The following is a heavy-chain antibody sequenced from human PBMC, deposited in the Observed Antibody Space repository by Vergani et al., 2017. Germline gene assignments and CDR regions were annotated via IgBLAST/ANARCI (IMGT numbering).Heavy chain of an antibody. CDR1: GFTFSSYD. CDR3: AKDQAVAETAYYFDY. CDR2: IGTAGDT. V-gene: IGHV3-13*01. Sequence: EVQLVESGGGLVQPGGSLRLSCAASGFTFSSYDMHWVRQATGKGLEWVSAIGTAGDTYYPGSVKGRFTISRENAKNSLYLQMNSLRAEDTAVYYCAKDQAVAETAYYFDYWGQGTLVTVSS. D-gene: IGHD6-19*01. J-gene: IGHJ4*02.